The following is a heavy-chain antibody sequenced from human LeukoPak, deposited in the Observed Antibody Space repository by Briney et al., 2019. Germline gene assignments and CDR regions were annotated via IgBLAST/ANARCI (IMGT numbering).Heavy chain of an antibody. D-gene: IGHD4-17*01. CDR3: ARDRRTDYADYYFYMDV. CDR2: IYHNGIT. J-gene: IGHJ6*03. V-gene: IGHV4-38-2*02. Sequence: PSETLSLTCGVPGFSITTGYYWGWIRQPPGKGLEYIGSIYHNGITYYNPSLKSRVTISVDTSKNHFSLKLSSVTAADTAVYYCARDRRTDYADYYFYMDVWGKGTTVTVSS. CDR1: GFSITTGYY.